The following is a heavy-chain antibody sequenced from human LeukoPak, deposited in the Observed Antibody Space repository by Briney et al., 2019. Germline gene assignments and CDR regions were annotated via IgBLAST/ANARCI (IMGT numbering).Heavy chain of an antibody. CDR1: GGSISSYY. V-gene: IGHV4-59*12. D-gene: IGHD2-2*01. J-gene: IGHJ5*02. CDR2: IYYSGST. CDR3: ARGRPAASWFDP. Sequence: SETLSLTCTVSGGSISSYYWSWIRQPPGKGLEWIGYIYYSGSTNYNPSLKSRVTISVDTSKNQFSLKLSSVTAADTAVYYCARGRPAASWFDPWGQGALVTVSS.